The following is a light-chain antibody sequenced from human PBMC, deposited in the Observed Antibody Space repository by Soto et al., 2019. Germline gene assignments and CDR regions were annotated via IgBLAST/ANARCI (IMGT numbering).Light chain of an antibody. J-gene: IGLJ2*01. CDR2: DDI. CDR3: QTWGTGIVV. CDR1: NIRRQS. Sequence: SYELTQSPSVSVAPGQTARITCGGSNIRRQSVHWYQQKPGQAPVVVVYDDIDRPSGIPERFSGSSSGAERYLTISSLQSEDEADYYCQTWGTGIVVFGGGTKLTVL. V-gene: IGLV3-21*02.